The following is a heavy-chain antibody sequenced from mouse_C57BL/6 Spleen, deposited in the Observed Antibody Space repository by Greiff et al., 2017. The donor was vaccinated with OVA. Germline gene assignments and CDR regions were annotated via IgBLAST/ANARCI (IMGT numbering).Heavy chain of an antibody. J-gene: IGHJ3*01. D-gene: IGHD2-3*01. CDR2: IYPGDGDT. Sequence: QVQLQQSGPELVKPGASVTLSCKASGYAFSSSWMNWVKQRPGQGLEWIGRIYPGDGDTNYNGKFKGKATLTADKSSSTAYMQLSSLTSEDSAVYVCARGSLYDGDYAFAYWGQGTLVPVSA. CDR1: GYAFSSSW. CDR3: ARGSLYDGDYAFAY. V-gene: IGHV1-82*01.